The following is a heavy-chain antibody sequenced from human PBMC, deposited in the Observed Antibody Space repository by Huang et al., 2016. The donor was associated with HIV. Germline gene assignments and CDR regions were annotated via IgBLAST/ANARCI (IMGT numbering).Heavy chain of an antibody. CDR1: TFRFGAYW. Sequence: VESGGRLVQPGGSIRLSCVGSTFRFGAYWMSWVRQPQGKGLEWVANIRKDESEKYYVDSVKGRFNISRENAKKVVFLEMNNVRVEDTATYFCATKTAGMDIWGQGTTVTVS. CDR3: ATKTAGMDI. D-gene: IGHD1-7*01. V-gene: IGHV3-7*03. CDR2: IRKDESEK. J-gene: IGHJ6*02.